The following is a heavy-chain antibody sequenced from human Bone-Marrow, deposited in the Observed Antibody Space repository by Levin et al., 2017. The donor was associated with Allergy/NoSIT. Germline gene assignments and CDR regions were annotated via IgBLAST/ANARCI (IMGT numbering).Heavy chain of an antibody. CDR2: ISGSGGST. V-gene: IGHV3-23*01. D-gene: IGHD2-2*02. Sequence: GGSLRLSCAASGFTFSSYAMSWVRQAPGKGLEWVSAISGSGGSTYYADSVKGRFTISRDNSKNTLYLQMNSLGAEDTAVYYCAKGRAIYCSSTSCYRFPYYYDGMDVWGQGTTVTVSS. J-gene: IGHJ6*02. CDR3: AKGRAIYCSSTSCYRFPYYYDGMDV. CDR1: GFTFSSYA.